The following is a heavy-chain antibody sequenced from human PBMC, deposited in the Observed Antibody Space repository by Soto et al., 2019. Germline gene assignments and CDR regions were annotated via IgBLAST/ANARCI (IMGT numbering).Heavy chain of an antibody. J-gene: IGHJ4*02. CDR2: ISYDGSNK. D-gene: IGHD2-21*02. CDR1: GFTFTSYA. Sequence: QVQLVESGGGVVQPGRSLRLSCAASGFTFTSYAMHWVRQAPGKGLEWVAVISYDGSNKYYADSVKGRFTISRDNSKTTLYLQMNSLRAEDTAVYSCARDQGDGSRWDYWGQGTLVTVSS. CDR3: ARDQGDGSRWDY. V-gene: IGHV3-30-3*01.